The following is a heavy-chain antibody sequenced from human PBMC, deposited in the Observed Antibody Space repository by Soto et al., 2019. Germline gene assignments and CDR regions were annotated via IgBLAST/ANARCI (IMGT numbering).Heavy chain of an antibody. V-gene: IGHV4-30-4*01. CDR3: ARDPHSMGYDSSGYLK. D-gene: IGHD3-22*01. J-gene: IGHJ4*02. CDR1: GGSISSGDYY. Sequence: QVQLQESGPGLVKPSQTLSLTCTVSGGSISSGDYYWSWIRQPPGKGLEWIGYIYYSGSTYYNPSLKSRVTISVDTSKNQFSLKLSSVTAADTAVYYCARDPHSMGYDSSGYLKWGQGTLVTVSS. CDR2: IYYSGST.